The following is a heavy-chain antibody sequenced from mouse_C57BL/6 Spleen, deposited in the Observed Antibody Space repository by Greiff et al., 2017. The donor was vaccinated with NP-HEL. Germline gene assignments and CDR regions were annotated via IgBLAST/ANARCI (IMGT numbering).Heavy chain of an antibody. CDR2: INPNNGGT. CDR1: GYTFTDYY. D-gene: IGHD2-5*01. V-gene: IGHV1-26*01. Sequence: EVQLQQSGPELVKPGASVKISCKASGYTFTDYYMNWVKQSHGKSLEWIGDINPNNGGTSYNQKFKGKATLTVDKSSSTAYMELRSLTSEDSAVYYCARSRYSNYFDYWGQGTTLTVSS. CDR3: ARSRYSNYFDY. J-gene: IGHJ2*01.